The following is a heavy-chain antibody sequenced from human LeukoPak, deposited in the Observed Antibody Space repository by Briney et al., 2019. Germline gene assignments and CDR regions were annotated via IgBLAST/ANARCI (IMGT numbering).Heavy chain of an antibody. CDR1: GYSISSGYY. CDR2: IYYSGST. V-gene: IGHV4-61*01. Sequence: SETLSLTCTVSGYSISSGYYWSWIRQPPGKGLEWIGYIYYSGSTNYNPSLKSRVTISVDTSKNQFSLKLSSVTAADTAVYYCARLRYQLLWRGAFDIRGQGTMVTVSS. D-gene: IGHD2-2*01. J-gene: IGHJ3*02. CDR3: ARLRYQLLWRGAFDI.